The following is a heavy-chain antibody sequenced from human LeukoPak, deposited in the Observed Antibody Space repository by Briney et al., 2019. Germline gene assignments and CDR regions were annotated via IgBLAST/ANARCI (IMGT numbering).Heavy chain of an antibody. Sequence: SETLSLTCAVYGGSFSGYLWSWIRQPPGKGLEWIGEINHGGTTNYNPSLKSRVTISVDTSRNQLSLRLTSVTAADTAVYYCARQPILVEPGTEVSGQYAFDIWGPGTMVTVSS. CDR3: ARQPILVEPGTEVSGQYAFDI. CDR2: INHGGTT. V-gene: IGHV4-34*01. CDR1: GGSFSGYL. D-gene: IGHD2-21*01. J-gene: IGHJ3*02.